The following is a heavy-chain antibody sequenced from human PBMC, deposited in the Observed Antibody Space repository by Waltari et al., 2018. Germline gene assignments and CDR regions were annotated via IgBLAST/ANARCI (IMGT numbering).Heavy chain of an antibody. CDR2: ISYSGAT. D-gene: IGHD1-1*01. CDR1: GSIRSPPFY. Sequence: QLQLEESGPGLVKPSETLSLPCTVSGSIRSPPFYWAWLRQSPGKGPAWITSISYSGATYHNPSLKSRVTVSADSSEDQLFLKLSSVTPTDTAVYFCARQRTHTGFYGKLPVSYFDVWGRGTLVAVSS. J-gene: IGHJ4*02. CDR3: ARQRTHTGFYGKLPVSYFDV. V-gene: IGHV4-39*01.